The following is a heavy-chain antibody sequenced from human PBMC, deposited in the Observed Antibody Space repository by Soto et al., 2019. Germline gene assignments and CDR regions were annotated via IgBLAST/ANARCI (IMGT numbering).Heavy chain of an antibody. Sequence: PSETLSLTCTVSGGSISSYYWSWIRQPPGKGLEWIGYIYYSGSTNYNPSLKSRVTISVDTSKNQFSLKLSSVTAADTAVYYCARDLVRTDSSSWYYYYYGMDVWGQGTTVTVS. CDR1: GGSISSYY. D-gene: IGHD6-13*01. CDR3: ARDLVRTDSSSWYYYYYGMDV. V-gene: IGHV4-59*01. CDR2: IYYSGST. J-gene: IGHJ6*02.